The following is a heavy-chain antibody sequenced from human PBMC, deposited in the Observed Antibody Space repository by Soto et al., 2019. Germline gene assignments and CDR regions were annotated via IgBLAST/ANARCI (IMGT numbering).Heavy chain of an antibody. CDR1: GLTFSSYA. Sequence: GSLRLSCAASGLTFSSYAMHWVRQAPGKGLEWVAVISYDGSNKYYADSVKGRFTISRDNSKNTLYLQMNSLRAEDTAVYYCARGSPTAYAFDIWGQGTMVTVSS. CDR2: ISYDGSNK. J-gene: IGHJ3*02. V-gene: IGHV3-30-3*01. CDR3: ARGSPTAYAFDI. D-gene: IGHD1-1*01.